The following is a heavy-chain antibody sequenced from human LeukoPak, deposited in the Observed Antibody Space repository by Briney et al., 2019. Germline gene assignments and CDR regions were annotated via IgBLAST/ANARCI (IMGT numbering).Heavy chain of an antibody. CDR2: ISTYNGNT. CDR1: GYTFTSYG. CDR3: ARVPSGRRTYYYDSSGYQFDY. D-gene: IGHD3-22*01. J-gene: IGHJ4*02. Sequence: ASVKVSCKACGYTFTSYGISWVRQAPGQGLEWMGWISTYNGNTNYAQKFQGRVTMTTDTSMSTAYMELRSLRSDDTAVYYCARVPSGRRTYYYDSSGYQFDYWGQGTLSPSPQ. V-gene: IGHV1-18*01.